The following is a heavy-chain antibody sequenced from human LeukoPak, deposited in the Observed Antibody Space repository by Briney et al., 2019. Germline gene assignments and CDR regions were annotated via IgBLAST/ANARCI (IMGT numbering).Heavy chain of an antibody. V-gene: IGHV1-18*01. CDR1: GYTFTSYG. CDR3: ASFTIFGVVHHAFDI. D-gene: IGHD3-3*01. CDR2: ISAYNGNT. J-gene: IGHJ3*02. Sequence: ASVKVSCKASGYTFTSYGISWVRQAPGQGLEWMGWISAYNGNTNYAQKLQGRVTMTTDTSTSTAYMELRSLRSDDTAVYYCASFTIFGVVHHAFDIWGQGTMVTVSP.